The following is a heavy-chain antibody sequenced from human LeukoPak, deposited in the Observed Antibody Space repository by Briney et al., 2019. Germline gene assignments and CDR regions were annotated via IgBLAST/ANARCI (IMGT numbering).Heavy chain of an antibody. CDR3: AKRSSGGDYGGYYFDY. D-gene: IGHD4-17*01. V-gene: IGHV3-23*01. J-gene: IGHJ4*02. Sequence: GGSLRLSCAASGFTFSNYAMSWVRQAPGKGLEWVSAISGSGGNTYYADSVKGRFTISRDNSKNTLFLQMNSLRAEDTAVYYCAKRSSGGDYGGYYFDYWGQGTLVTVSS. CDR2: ISGSGGNT. CDR1: GFTFSNYA.